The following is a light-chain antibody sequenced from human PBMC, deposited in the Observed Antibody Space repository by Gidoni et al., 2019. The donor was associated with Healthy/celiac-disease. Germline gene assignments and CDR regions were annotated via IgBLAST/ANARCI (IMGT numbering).Light chain of an antibody. V-gene: IGLV2-14*01. CDR1: SSDVGGYNY. J-gene: IGLJ2*01. Sequence: QSALTQPASVSGSPGQSITISCTGTSSDVGGYNYVSWYQQHPGKAPKLMIYEVSNRPSGVSNRFSGSKSGNPASLTISGLQAEDEADYYFSSYTSSSTLEVFGGGTKLTVL. CDR3: SSYTSSSTLEV. CDR2: EVS.